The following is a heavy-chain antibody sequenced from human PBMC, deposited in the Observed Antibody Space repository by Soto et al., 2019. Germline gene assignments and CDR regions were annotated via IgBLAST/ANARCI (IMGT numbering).Heavy chain of an antibody. Sequence: PSETLSLTCAVSGYSISSGYYWGWIRQPPGKGLEWIGSIYHSGSTYYNPSLKSRVTISVDTSKNQFSLKLSSVTAADTAVYYCARALRGGPYDAFDIWGQGTMVTVSS. CDR2: IYHSGST. V-gene: IGHV4-38-2*01. CDR1: GYSISSGYY. CDR3: ARALRGGPYDAFDI. J-gene: IGHJ3*02. D-gene: IGHD3-16*01.